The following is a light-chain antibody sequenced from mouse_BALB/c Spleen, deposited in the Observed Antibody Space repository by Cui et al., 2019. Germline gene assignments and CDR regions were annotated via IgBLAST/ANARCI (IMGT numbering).Light chain of an antibody. CDR2: DTS. J-gene: IGKJ5*01. CDR1: SSVSY. CDR3: QQWSSNPLT. Sequence: QMVLTKSPAIMPASPGEKVTMTCSASSSVSYMHWYQQKSGTSPKRWIYDTSKLASGVPARFSGSGSGTSYSLTISSMEAEDAATYYCQQWSSNPLTFGAGTKLELK. V-gene: IGKV4-59*01.